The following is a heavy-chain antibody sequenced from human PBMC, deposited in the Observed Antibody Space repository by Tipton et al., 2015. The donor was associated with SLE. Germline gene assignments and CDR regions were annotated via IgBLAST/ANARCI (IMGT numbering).Heavy chain of an antibody. CDR3: ARNLGLRGSLGTWGQGTVSPGPFDL. Sequence: TLSLTCTVSGDSITSPTYFWGWIRQPPGKGLEWIGNIYYTGSAYYSPSLDSRVSISIDTSKKQFSLHVTSVTAADTAVYYCARNLGLRGSLGTWGQGTVSPGPFDLWGQGTMVTVSS. CDR2: IYYTGSA. V-gene: IGHV4-39*07. D-gene: IGHD2-15*01. CDR1: GDSITSPTYF. J-gene: IGHJ3*01.